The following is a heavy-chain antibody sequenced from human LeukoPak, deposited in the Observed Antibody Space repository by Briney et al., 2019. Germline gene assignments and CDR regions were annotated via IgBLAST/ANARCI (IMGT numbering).Heavy chain of an antibody. D-gene: IGHD5-18*01. CDR1: GFTFSSYW. CDR3: ARRGNSYGSPEYFQH. J-gene: IGHJ1*01. V-gene: IGHV3-7*02. CDR2: IKQDGSER. Sequence: GGSLRLSCAASGFTFSSYWMSWVRQAPGKGLEWVANIKQDGSERYYVDSVKGRFTISRDNAKNSLYLQMNSLRAEDTAVYYCARRGNSYGSPEYFQHWGQGTLVTVSS.